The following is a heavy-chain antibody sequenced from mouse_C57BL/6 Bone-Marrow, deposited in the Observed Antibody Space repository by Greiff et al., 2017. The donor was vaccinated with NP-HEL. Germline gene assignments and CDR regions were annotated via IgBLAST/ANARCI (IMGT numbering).Heavy chain of an antibody. J-gene: IGHJ3*01. Sequence: EVQLQQSGPELVKPGASVKISCKASGYSFTGYYMNWVKQSPEKSLEWIGEINPSTGGTTYNQKFKDKATLTVDKSSSTAYMPLKSLTTDDSAVYCSARRFAYWGQGTLVTVSA. V-gene: IGHV1-42*01. CDR3: ARRFAY. CDR1: GYSFTGYY. CDR2: INPSTGGT.